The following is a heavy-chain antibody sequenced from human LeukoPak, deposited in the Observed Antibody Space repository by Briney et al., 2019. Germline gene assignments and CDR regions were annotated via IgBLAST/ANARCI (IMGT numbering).Heavy chain of an antibody. D-gene: IGHD1-26*01. CDR2: IYHSGST. J-gene: IGHJ5*01. Sequence: SETLSLTCAVSGGSISSGGYSWSWIRQPPGKGLEWIGYIYHSGSTYYNPSLKSRVTISVDRSKNQFSLKLSSVTAADTAVYYCARTKWELLRGDWFDPWGQGTLVTVSS. CDR1: GGSISSGGYS. V-gene: IGHV4-30-2*01. CDR3: ARTKWELLRGDWFDP.